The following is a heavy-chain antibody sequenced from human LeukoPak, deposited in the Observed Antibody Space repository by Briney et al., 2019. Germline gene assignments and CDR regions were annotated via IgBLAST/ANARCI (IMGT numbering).Heavy chain of an antibody. D-gene: IGHD6-13*01. CDR1: GLTSGSDW. CDR3: VRLLGRRQLVF. CDR2: INTDGSIT. Sequence: GGSLRLSCAASGLTSGSDWMHWVRQDAEKGLVWVSRINTDGSITTYADSVKGRFTISRDNTENTVYLQMNSLRAEDTAVYYCVRLLGRRQLVFGGQGTLVTVSS. J-gene: IGHJ4*02. V-gene: IGHV3-74*01.